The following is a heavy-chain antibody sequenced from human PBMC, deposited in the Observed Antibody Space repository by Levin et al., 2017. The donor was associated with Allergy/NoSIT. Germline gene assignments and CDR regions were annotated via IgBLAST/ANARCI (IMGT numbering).Heavy chain of an antibody. Sequence: AGGSLRLSCAASGFTFSSYSMNWVRQAPGKGLEWVSSISSSSSYIYYADSVKGRFTISRDNAKNSLYLQMNSLRAEDTAVYYCARDGSGWVRGPYYYYGMDVWGQGTTVTVSS. D-gene: IGHD6-19*01. CDR2: ISSSSSYI. J-gene: IGHJ6*02. CDR1: GFTFSSYS. CDR3: ARDGSGWVRGPYYYYGMDV. V-gene: IGHV3-21*01.